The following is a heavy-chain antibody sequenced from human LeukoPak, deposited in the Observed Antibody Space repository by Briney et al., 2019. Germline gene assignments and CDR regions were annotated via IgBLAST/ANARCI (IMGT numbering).Heavy chain of an antibody. J-gene: IGHJ5*02. CDR1: GGSISSKY. Sequence: SETLSLTCTVPGGSISSKYWSWIRQPPGKGLEWIGYIYYSGSTNYNPSLKSRVTISVDTSKIQFSLKLSSVTAADTAVYYCARDVLRYYDSSGYPVNWFDPWGQGTLVTVSS. D-gene: IGHD3-22*01. CDR3: ARDVLRYYDSSGYPVNWFDP. CDR2: IYYSGST. V-gene: IGHV4-59*01.